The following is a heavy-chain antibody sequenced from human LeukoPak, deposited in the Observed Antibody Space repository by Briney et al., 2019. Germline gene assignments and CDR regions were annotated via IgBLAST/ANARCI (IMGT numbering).Heavy chain of an antibody. CDR2: ISGSGGST. J-gene: IGHJ4*02. Sequence: GGSLRLSCAASGFTFSSYAMSWVRQAPGKGLEWVSVISGSGGSTYYVDSVKGRFTISRDNSKNTLYLQMNSLRAEDTAVYYCANQKWPLLRFDYWGQGTLVTVSS. CDR3: ANQKWPLLRFDY. CDR1: GFTFSSYA. V-gene: IGHV3-23*01. D-gene: IGHD5-24*01.